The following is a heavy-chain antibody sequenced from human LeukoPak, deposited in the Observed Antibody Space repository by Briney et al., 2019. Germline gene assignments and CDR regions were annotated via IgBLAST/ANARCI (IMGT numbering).Heavy chain of an antibody. V-gene: IGHV3-53*01. J-gene: IGHJ3*02. CDR3: ARSGERDAFDI. Sequence: GGSLRLSCAASGFIVSSYYMTWVRQAPGKGLEWVSVIYSGGSTYYADSVKGRFIISRDNSKNTLLLQMNSLRAEDTAVYYCARSGERDAFDIWGQGTMVTVSS. CDR2: IYSGGST. CDR1: GFIVSSYY. D-gene: IGHD1-1*01.